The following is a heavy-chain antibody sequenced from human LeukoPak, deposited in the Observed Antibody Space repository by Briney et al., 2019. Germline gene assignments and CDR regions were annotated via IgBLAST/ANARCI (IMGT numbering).Heavy chain of an antibody. CDR3: ARDNYREVTNFDP. J-gene: IGHJ5*02. Sequence: SETLSLTCAVPGGSTHGYFWSWFRQPPEKGLEWIGYISYSGSTNYNPSLKSRVSISVDTSKSQFSLRLSSVTAADTAVYYCARDNYREVTNFDPWGQGTLVTVSS. CDR2: ISYSGST. D-gene: IGHD3-10*01. V-gene: IGHV4-59*01. CDR1: GGSTHGYF.